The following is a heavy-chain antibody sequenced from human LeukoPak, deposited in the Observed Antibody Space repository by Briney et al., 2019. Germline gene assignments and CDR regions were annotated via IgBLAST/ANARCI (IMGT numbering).Heavy chain of an antibody. J-gene: IGHJ4*02. CDR1: GFTFSSYG. V-gene: IGHV3-30*18. CDR3: AKDHSSGWPTFDY. CDR2: ISYDGSNK. Sequence: GGSLRLSCAASGFTFSSYGMHWVRQAPGKGLEWVAVISYDGSNKYYADSVKGRFTISRDNSKNTLYLQMYSLRAEDTAVYYCAKDHSSGWPTFDYWGQGTLVTVSS. D-gene: IGHD6-19*01.